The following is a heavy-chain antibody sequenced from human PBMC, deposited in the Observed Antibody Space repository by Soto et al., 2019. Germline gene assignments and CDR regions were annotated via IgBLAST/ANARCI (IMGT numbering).Heavy chain of an antibody. D-gene: IGHD3-16*01. Sequence: QVQLVESGGGVVQPGRSLRLSCAASGFTFSSYGMHWVRQAPGKGLEWVAVISYDGSNKYYADSVKGRFTISRDNSKNTLYLQMNSLRAVDTAVYYCANLWGVSYWGQGTLVTVSS. CDR2: ISYDGSNK. V-gene: IGHV3-30*18. J-gene: IGHJ4*02. CDR3: ANLWGVSY. CDR1: GFTFSSYG.